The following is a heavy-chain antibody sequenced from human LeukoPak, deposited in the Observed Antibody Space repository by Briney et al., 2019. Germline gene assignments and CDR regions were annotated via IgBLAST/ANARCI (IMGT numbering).Heavy chain of an antibody. Sequence: SETLSLTCTVSGGSISSGSYYWSWIRQPAGKGLEGIGRFYTSGSTNYNPSLKSRVTISVDTSKNQFSLKLNSVTAADTAVYYCARGRGGYNFLNRGEYYYFDYWGQGTLVTVSS. V-gene: IGHV4-61*02. CDR2: FYTSGST. D-gene: IGHD5-24*01. CDR1: GGSISSGSYY. CDR3: ARGRGGYNFLNRGEYYYFDY. J-gene: IGHJ4*02.